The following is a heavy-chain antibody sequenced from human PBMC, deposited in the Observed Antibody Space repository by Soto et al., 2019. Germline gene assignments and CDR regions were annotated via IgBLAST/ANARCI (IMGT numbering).Heavy chain of an antibody. CDR2: ISYDGSNK. Sequence: HPGGSLRLSCAASGFTFSSYAMHWVRQAPGKGLEWVAVISYDGSNKYYADSVKGRFTISRDNSKNTLYLQMNSLRAEDTAVYYCARDHGVAVAGISYYFDYWGQGTLVTVSS. D-gene: IGHD6-19*01. CDR1: GFTFSSYA. J-gene: IGHJ4*02. CDR3: ARDHGVAVAGISYYFDY. V-gene: IGHV3-30-3*01.